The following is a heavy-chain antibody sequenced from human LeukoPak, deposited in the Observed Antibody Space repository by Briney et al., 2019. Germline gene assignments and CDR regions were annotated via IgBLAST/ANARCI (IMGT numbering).Heavy chain of an antibody. J-gene: IGHJ4*02. D-gene: IGHD3-9*01. CDR2: ISGSGSTI. CDR1: GFTFSDYY. CDR3: ARAGLGNGDILAGSIDY. Sequence: GGSLRLSCAAPGFTFSDYYVTWIRQAPGKGLEWVSYISGSGSTIYYADSVKGRFTISRDNAKKSLYLQMNSLRVEDTARYYCARAGLGNGDILAGSIDYWGQGTLVTVSS. V-gene: IGHV3-11*01.